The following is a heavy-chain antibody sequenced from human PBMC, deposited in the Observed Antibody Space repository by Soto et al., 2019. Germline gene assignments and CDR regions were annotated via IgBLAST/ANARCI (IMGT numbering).Heavy chain of an antibody. CDR2: ISAYNGNT. CDR1: GYTFTSYG. D-gene: IGHD3-3*01. J-gene: IGHJ5*02. CDR3: ARNYDFWSGYMLNWFDP. Sequence: AASVKVSCKASGYTFTSYGISWVRQAPGQGLEWMGWISAYNGNTNYAQKLQGRVTMTTDTSTSTAYMELRSLRSDDTAVYYCARNYDFWSGYMLNWFDPWGQGTLVTV. V-gene: IGHV1-18*01.